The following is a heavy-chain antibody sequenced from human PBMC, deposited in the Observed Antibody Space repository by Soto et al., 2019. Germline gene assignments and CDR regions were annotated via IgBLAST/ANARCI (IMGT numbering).Heavy chain of an antibody. Sequence: ASVKVSCKASGGTFSSYAISWVRQAPGQGLEWMGGIIPIFGTANYAQKFQGRVTITADESTGPAYVELSSLRSEDTAVYYCARDFTPHAWFHWFDPWGQGTLVTVSS. CDR2: IIPIFGTA. V-gene: IGHV1-69*13. D-gene: IGHD3-10*01. J-gene: IGHJ5*02. CDR1: GGTFSSYA. CDR3: ARDFTPHAWFHWFDP.